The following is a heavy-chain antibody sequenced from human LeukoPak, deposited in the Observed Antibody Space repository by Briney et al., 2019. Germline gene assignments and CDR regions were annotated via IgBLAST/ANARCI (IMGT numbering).Heavy chain of an antibody. CDR2: VSGGGGSI. V-gene: IGHV3-23*01. D-gene: IGHD5-18*01. J-gene: IGHJ4*02. Sequence: GGSLRLSCAASGFTFSSYAMSWVRQTPGKGLEWVSGVSGGGGSIYYADSVKGRFTISRDNSKNTVYLQMNSLRAEDTAVYYCAKDRGYSYGYEFDYWGQGTLVTVSS. CDR3: AKDRGYSYGYEFDY. CDR1: GFTFSSYA.